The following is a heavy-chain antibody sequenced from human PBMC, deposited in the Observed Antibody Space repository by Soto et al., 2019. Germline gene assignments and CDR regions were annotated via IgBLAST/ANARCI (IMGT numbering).Heavy chain of an antibody. V-gene: IGHV3-48*01. CDR2: ISSTSNTI. Sequence: PGGSLRLSCAASGFTFSTYSMSWVRQAPGKGLEWVSYISSTSNTIYYTDSVKGRFTISRDNAKNSLYLHMNSLSAEDTAVYYCARDRGCSGGICYRDLGYWGQGTLVTV. CDR1: GFTFSTYS. D-gene: IGHD2-15*01. J-gene: IGHJ4*02. CDR3: ARDRGCSGGICYRDLGY.